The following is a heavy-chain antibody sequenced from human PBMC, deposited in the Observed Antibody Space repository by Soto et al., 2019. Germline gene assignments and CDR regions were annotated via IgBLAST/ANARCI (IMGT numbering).Heavy chain of an antibody. V-gene: IGHV3-23*01. CDR2: ISGSGGST. Sequence: GGSLRLSCAASGFTLSSYAMSWVRQAPGKGLEWVSAISGSGGSTYYADSVKGRFTISRDNSKNTLYLQMNSLRAEDTAVYYCAKARNDSSGYYPFSPWGQGTLVTVSS. CDR3: AKARNDSSGYYPFSP. J-gene: IGHJ5*02. CDR1: GFTLSSYA. D-gene: IGHD3-22*01.